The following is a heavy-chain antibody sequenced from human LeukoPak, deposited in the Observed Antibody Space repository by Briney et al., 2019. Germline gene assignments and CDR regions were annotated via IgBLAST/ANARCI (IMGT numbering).Heavy chain of an antibody. CDR1: GYTFTSYD. D-gene: IGHD2-15*01. CDR2: MNPNSGNT. CDR3: ARISPSYCSGGSCYSGY. V-gene: IGHV1-8*01. Sequence: GASVKVSCKASGYTFTSYDINWVRQATGQGPEWMGWMNPNSGNTGYAQKFQGRVTMTRNTSISTAYMELSSLRSEDTAVYYCARISPSYCSGGSCYSGYWGQGTLVTVSS. J-gene: IGHJ4*02.